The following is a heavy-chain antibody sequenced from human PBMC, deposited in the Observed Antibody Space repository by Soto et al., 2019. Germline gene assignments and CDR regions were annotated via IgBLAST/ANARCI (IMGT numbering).Heavy chain of an antibody. CDR2: IIHIFGTA. D-gene: IGHD3-10*01. J-gene: IGHJ4*02. Sequence: SVMVSCNDSGGTFSSYAFSWVLQAPGQGLEWMGGIIHIFGTANYAQKFQGRVTITADESTSTAYMEVSSLRSEDTAVYYCARDITMVRGAFDYWGQGTLVTVSS. CDR3: ARDITMVRGAFDY. V-gene: IGHV1-69*13. CDR1: GGTFSSYA.